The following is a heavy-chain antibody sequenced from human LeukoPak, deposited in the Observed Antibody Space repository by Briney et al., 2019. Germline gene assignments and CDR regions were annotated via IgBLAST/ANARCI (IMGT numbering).Heavy chain of an antibody. CDR2: IYDSGST. J-gene: IGHJ5*02. CDR1: GGSISSYY. CDR3: AGSAVPRSDWFDP. D-gene: IGHD4-17*01. Sequence: KPSETLSLTCTVSGGSISSYYWSWIRQPPGKGLEWIGYIYDSGSTNYNPSLKSQVTISVDTSKNHFSLKLSSVTAADTAVYYCAGSAVPRSDWFDPWGQGTLVTVSS. V-gene: IGHV4-59*01.